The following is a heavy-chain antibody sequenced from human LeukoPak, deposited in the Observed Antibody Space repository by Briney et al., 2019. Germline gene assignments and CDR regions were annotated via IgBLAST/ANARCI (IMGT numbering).Heavy chain of an antibody. CDR3: ARDVDTAMVHFDY. CDR1: GGTFSSYA. CDR2: IIPIFGTA. J-gene: IGHJ4*02. V-gene: IGHV1-69*01. Sequence: SVTVSCKASGGTFSSYAISWVRQAPGQGLEWMGGIIPIFGTANYAQKFQGRVTITADVSTSTAYMELSSLRSEDTAVYYCARDVDTAMVHFDYWGQGTLVTVSS. D-gene: IGHD5-18*01.